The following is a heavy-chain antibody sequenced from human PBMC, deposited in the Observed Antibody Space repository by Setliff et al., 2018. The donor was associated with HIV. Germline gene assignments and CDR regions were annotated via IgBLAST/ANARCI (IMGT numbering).Heavy chain of an antibody. Sequence: GGSLRLSCAASGFTFSDSYMTWIRQAPGKGLEWISYISDTGNVNYADSVRGRFTISRDNAKNSLFLQMNSLRAEDTAVYYCARGKNWFDPWGQGTPVTVSS. V-gene: IGHV3-11*01. CDR2: ISDTGNV. J-gene: IGHJ5*02. D-gene: IGHD6-13*01. CDR1: GFTFSDSY. CDR3: ARGKNWFDP.